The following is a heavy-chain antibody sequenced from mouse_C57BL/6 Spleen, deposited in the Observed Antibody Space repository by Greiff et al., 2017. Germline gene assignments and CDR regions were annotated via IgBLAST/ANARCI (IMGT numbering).Heavy chain of an antibody. CDR3: ARLGGSSYAMDY. CDR1: GYTFTSYW. CDR2: IDPSDSYT. V-gene: IGHV1-69*01. J-gene: IGHJ4*01. D-gene: IGHD1-1*01. Sequence: VQLQQPGAELVMPGASVKLSCKASGYTFTSYWMHWVKQRPGQGLEWIGEIDPSDSYTNYNQKFKGKSTLTVDKSSSTAYMQLSSLTSEDSAVYYCARLGGSSYAMDYWGQGTSVTVSS.